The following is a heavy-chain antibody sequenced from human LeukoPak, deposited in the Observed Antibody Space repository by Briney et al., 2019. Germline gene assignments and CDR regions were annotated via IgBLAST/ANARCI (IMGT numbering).Heavy chain of an antibody. CDR2: ISGHGGST. J-gene: IGHJ4*02. D-gene: IGHD1-26*01. CDR1: GFTFSSYA. CDR3: AKSSSGSYYPFLDY. V-gene: IGHV3-23*01. Sequence: PGESLRLSCAASGFTFSSYAMSWFRQAPGKGLEWVSAISGHGGSTYYAESVKGRFTISRDKSKNTLYLQMNCLRAADTAVYYCAKSSSGSYYPFLDYWGQGTLVTVSS.